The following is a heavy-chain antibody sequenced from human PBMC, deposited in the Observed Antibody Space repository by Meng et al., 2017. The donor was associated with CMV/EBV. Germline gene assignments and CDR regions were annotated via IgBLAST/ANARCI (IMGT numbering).Heavy chain of an antibody. CDR2: IKNDGSER. J-gene: IGHJ4*02. D-gene: IGHD4-17*01. CDR3: RLGHYSQD. CDR1: GFIVRDYW. V-gene: IGHV3-7*02. Sequence: EVELVESGGGLVRPGGSLSISCAGSGFIVRDYWMSWVRQAPGKGLEWVANIKNDGSERYYVDSVKGRFSISRDNADNSLYLQMNNLRAEDTAVYYCRLGHYSQDWGQGTLVTVFS.